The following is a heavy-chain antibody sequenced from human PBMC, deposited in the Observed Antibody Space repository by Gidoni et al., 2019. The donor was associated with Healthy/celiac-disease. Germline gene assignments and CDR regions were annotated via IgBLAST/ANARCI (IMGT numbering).Heavy chain of an antibody. CDR2: IYYSGST. V-gene: IGHV4-39*01. CDR3: ARHRYITMMVMPWFDP. Sequence: QLQLQESGPGLVKPSETLSLTCTVSGGSISSSSYYWGWTRQPPGKGLEWIGSIYYSGSTYYNPSLKSRVTISVDTSKNQFSLKLSSVTAADTAVYYCARHRYITMMVMPWFDPWGQGTLVTVSS. CDR1: GGSISSSSYY. D-gene: IGHD3-22*01. J-gene: IGHJ5*02.